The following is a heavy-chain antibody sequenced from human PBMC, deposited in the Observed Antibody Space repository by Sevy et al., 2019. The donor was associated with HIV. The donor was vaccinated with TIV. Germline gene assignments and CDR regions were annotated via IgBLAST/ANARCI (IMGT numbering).Heavy chain of an antibody. CDR3: ARDLGLDKGDFWSGYYAFYYYYYMDV. CDR2: INPNSGGT. V-gene: IGHV1-2*02. Sequence: ASVKVSCKASGYTFTGYYMHWVRQAPGQGLEWMGWINPNSGGTNYAQKFQGRVTMTRDTSTSTAYMELSRLRSDDTAVYYCARDLGLDKGDFWSGYYAFYYYYYMDVWGKGTTVTVSS. J-gene: IGHJ6*03. CDR1: GYTFTGYY. D-gene: IGHD3-3*01.